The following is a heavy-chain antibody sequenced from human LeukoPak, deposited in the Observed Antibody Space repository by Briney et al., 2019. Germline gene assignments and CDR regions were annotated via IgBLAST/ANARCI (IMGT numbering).Heavy chain of an antibody. CDR1: GFTVSSNY. J-gene: IGHJ3*02. V-gene: IGHV3-66*01. D-gene: IGHD3-3*01. CDR2: IYSGGST. CDR3: ARDRRITIFGVVRNDAFDI. Sequence: GGSLRLSCAASGFTVSSNYMSWVRQAPGKGLEWVSVIYSGGSTYYADSVKGRFTISRDNAKNSLYLQMNSLRAEDTAVYYCARDRRITIFGVVRNDAFDIWGQGTMVTVSS.